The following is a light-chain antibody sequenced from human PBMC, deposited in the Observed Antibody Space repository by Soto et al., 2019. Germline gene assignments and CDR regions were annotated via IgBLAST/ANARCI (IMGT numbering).Light chain of an antibody. CDR1: QSVSIL. CDR3: QHYNNWPLT. J-gene: IGKJ4*01. V-gene: IGKV3-15*01. Sequence: EIVITQSPATLSVSRGERSSLAFRASQSVSILLAWSQQKPGQAPRLLIYATSTRATGIPARFSGSGSGTEFTLTISSLQSEDFAVYYCQHYNNWPLTFGGGTKVDI. CDR2: ATS.